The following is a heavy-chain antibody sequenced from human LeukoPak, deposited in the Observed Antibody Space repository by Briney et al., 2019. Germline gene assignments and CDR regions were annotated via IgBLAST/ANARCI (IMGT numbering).Heavy chain of an antibody. CDR2: RQPGNVS. Sequence: PGGSLTLSCAVSGFTANTHHMAWVRQAPGKHLEWVSVRQPGNVSYYADSVTGRFTTSTDTSKNTVYLQMTDLRVEDTALYCCARERDYDTYFDYWGQGTLVIVSS. V-gene: IGHV3-53*01. D-gene: IGHD3-22*01. J-gene: IGHJ4*01. CDR1: GFTANTHH. CDR3: ARERDYDTYFDY.